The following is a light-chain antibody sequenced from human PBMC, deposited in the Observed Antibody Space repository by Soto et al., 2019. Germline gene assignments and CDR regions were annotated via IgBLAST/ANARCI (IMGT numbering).Light chain of an antibody. V-gene: IGLV2-14*01. CDR3: SSSTSSRTLLYV. Sequence: QSVLTQPASVSGAPGQWITISCTGSSSDVGGYNYVSWYQQHPGKAPKLMIYDVSNRPSGVPNRFSGSKSGNTASLTISGLQAEDEADYYCSSSTSSRTLLYVFGTGTKLTVL. J-gene: IGLJ1*01. CDR1: SSDVGGYNY. CDR2: DVS.